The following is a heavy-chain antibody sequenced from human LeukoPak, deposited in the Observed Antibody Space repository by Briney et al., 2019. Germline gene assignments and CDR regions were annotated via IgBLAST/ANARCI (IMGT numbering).Heavy chain of an antibody. J-gene: IGHJ4*02. CDR1: GFTFDDYA. Sequence: GGSLRLSCAASGFTFDDYAMHWVRQAPGKGLEWVSLISWDGSTTSYADSVKGGFTISRDNSKDSLYLQMSSLRAEDTALYYCAIKANGLYFDFWGQGTLVTVSS. CDR2: ISWDGSTT. D-gene: IGHD1-1*01. CDR3: AIKANGLYFDF. V-gene: IGHV3-43D*03.